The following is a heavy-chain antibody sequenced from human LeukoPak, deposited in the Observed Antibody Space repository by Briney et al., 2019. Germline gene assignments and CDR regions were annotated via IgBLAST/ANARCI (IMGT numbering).Heavy chain of an antibody. V-gene: IGHV3-20*04. CDR1: GFTFDDYG. D-gene: IGHD3-22*01. CDR3: ARNGYYDSSGYYLFDY. J-gene: IGHJ4*02. Sequence: GSLRLSCAASGFTFDDYGMSWVRQAPGKGLEWVSGINWNGGSTGYADSVKGRFTISRDNAKNTLYLQMNSLRAEDTAVYYCARNGYYDSSGYYLFDYWGQGTLVTVSS. CDR2: INWNGGST.